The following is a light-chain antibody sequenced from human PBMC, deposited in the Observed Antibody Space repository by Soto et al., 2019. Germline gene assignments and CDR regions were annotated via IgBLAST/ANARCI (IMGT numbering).Light chain of an antibody. CDR2: DAS. CDR1: QSISSW. V-gene: IGKV1-5*01. Sequence: DIQMTQSPSTLSASVGDRVTITCRASQSISSWLAWYQQKPGKAPKLLIYDASSLESGVPSRFRGSGSGTEVTLTISSLQPDDFATDYCQQYNSYSPLFGPGTKVDIK. CDR3: QQYNSYSPL. J-gene: IGKJ3*01.